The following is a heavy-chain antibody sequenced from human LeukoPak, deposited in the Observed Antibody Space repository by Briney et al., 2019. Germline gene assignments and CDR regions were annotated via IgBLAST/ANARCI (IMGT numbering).Heavy chain of an antibody. D-gene: IGHD5-12*01. V-gene: IGHV3-73*01. CDR1: GFTFSGSA. CDR2: IRSKANSYAT. Sequence: GGSLRLSCAASGFTFSGSAMHWVRQASGKGLEWVGRIRSKANSYATAYAASVKGRFTISRDDSKNTAYLQMNSLKTEDTAVYYCTRRASYYYGMDVWGKGTTVTVSS. CDR3: TRRASYYYGMDV. J-gene: IGHJ6*04.